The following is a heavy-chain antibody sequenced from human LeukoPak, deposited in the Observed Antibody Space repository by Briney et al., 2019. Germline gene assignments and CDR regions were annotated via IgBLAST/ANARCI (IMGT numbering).Heavy chain of an antibody. CDR3: ASGITAAKALDY. V-gene: IGHV4-39*01. J-gene: IGHJ4*02. Sequence: SETLSLTCTVSGGSISSSSYYWGWIRQPPGKGLEWIGSIYYSGSTYYNPSLKSRVTISVDTSKSHFSLKLSSVTAADTAVYYCASGITAAKALDYWGQGTLVTVS. D-gene: IGHD2-2*01. CDR1: GGSISSSSYY. CDR2: IYYSGST.